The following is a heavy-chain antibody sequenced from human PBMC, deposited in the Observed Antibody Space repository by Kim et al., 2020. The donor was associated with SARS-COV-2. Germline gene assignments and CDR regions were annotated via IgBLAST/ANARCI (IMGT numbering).Heavy chain of an antibody. Sequence: GGSLRLSCAASGFTFSSYSMNWVRQAPGKGLEWVSYISSSSSTIYYADSVKGRFTISRHNAKNSLYLQMNSLRDEDTAVYYCARERKPRGYSYGFLGYYFDYWGQGTLVTVSS. CDR3: ARERKPRGYSYGFLGYYFDY. J-gene: IGHJ4*02. CDR2: ISSSSSTI. D-gene: IGHD5-18*01. V-gene: IGHV3-48*02. CDR1: GFTFSSYS.